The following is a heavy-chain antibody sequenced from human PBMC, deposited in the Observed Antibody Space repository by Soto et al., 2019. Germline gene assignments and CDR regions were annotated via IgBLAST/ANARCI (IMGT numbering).Heavy chain of an antibody. CDR1: GFTFSSYA. D-gene: IGHD3-16*01. V-gene: IGHV3-23*01. Sequence: GGSLRLSCAASGFTFSSYAMSWVRQAPGKGLEWVSAISGSGGSTYYADSVKGRFTISRDNAKNSLYLQMNSLRDEDTAVYYYAKDARGIDAWGQGTLVTVSS. CDR2: ISGSGGST. CDR3: AKDARGIDA. J-gene: IGHJ5*02.